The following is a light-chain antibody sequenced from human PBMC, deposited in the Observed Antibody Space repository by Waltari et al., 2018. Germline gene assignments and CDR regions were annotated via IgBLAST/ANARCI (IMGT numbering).Light chain of an antibody. CDR2: KDV. V-gene: IGLV3-9*01. CDR1: NIETKS. Sequence: SYVLTQPLSVSVALGQTARVACGGSNIETKSVHWYQQKPGQAPVLVLDKDVNRPSGIPDRFSVSNSGNTATLTISRAQVGDEGDYFCQVWDTNSLYVFGTGTKVTVL. J-gene: IGLJ1*01. CDR3: QVWDTNSLYV.